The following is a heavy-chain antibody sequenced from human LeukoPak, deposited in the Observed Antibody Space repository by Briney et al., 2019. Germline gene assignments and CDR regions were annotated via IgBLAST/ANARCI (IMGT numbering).Heavy chain of an antibody. V-gene: IGHV3-23*01. CDR3: ARDEHYYDSSGYYPTYYYYMDV. CDR1: GFTLSSYE. CDR2: IDYSGGSS. Sequence: GGSLRLSCTVSGFTLSSYEMSWIRQAPGKGLEWVSSIDYSGGSSYYADSVKGRFTISREDSKHTLYLQMNSLRAEDTAVYYCARDEHYYDSSGYYPTYYYYMDVWGKGTTVTVSS. D-gene: IGHD3-22*01. J-gene: IGHJ6*03.